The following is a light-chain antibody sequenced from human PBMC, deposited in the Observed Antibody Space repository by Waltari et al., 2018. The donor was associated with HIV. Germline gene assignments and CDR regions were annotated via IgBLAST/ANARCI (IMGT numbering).Light chain of an antibody. CDR3: ASWDDNLNHWV. Sequence: QSVLTQPPSASMAPGQRILMSCSGTNSNVGNNFFSWFQQVTGGAPKLVIYRNDQRPSGVPARFSAAKSGSTASLAIAGLQSDDEAEYFCASWDDNLNHWVFGGGTKLTV. V-gene: IGLV1-44*01. J-gene: IGLJ3*02. CDR1: NSNVGNNF. CDR2: RND.